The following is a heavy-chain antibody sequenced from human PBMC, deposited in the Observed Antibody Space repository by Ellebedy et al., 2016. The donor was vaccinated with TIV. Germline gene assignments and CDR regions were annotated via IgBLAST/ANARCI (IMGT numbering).Heavy chain of an antibody. Sequence: AASVKVSCKASEDTFSNYEINWVRQAFGQGLEWMGWMNPKSGNTGYAQEFQGRLTMTRNTAISTAYMELSRLTSEDTAVYYCARGAGEGGADWFDPWGQGTLVTVSS. CDR3: ARGAGEGGADWFDP. CDR1: EDTFSNYE. D-gene: IGHD1-14*01. CDR2: MNPKSGNT. J-gene: IGHJ5*02. V-gene: IGHV1-8*01.